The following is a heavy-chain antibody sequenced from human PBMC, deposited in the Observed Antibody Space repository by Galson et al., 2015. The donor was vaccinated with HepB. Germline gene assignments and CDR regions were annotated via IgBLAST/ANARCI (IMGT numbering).Heavy chain of an antibody. J-gene: IGHJ4*02. D-gene: IGHD1-26*01. V-gene: IGHV3-23*01. Sequence: LRLSCAASGFTFRSYAMSWVRQAPGKGLEWVSAISGSGGSTYYADSVKGRFTISRDNSKNTLYLQMNSLRAEDTAVYYCAKALVDGGGFCEDYWGQGTLVTVSS. CDR2: ISGSGGST. CDR1: GFTFRSYA. CDR3: AKALVDGGGFCEDY.